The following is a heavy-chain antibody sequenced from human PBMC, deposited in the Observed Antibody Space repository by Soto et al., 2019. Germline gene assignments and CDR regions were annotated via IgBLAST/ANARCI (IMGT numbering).Heavy chain of an antibody. Sequence: SETLSLTCTVSGGSISSYYWSWIRQPPGKGLEWIGYIFYSGSTNYNPSLKSRVTISVDTSKNQFSLKLSSVTAADTAVYYCERYGSGSYYTHNFDYWGQGTLVTVSS. CDR2: IFYSGST. J-gene: IGHJ4*02. CDR1: GGSISSYY. V-gene: IGHV4-59*01. CDR3: ERYGSGSYYTHNFDY. D-gene: IGHD3-10*01.